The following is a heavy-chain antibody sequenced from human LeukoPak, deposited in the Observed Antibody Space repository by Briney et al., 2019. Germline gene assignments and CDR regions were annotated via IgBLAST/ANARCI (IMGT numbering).Heavy chain of an antibody. J-gene: IGHJ4*02. Sequence: EASVKVSCKASGYTFTSYGISWVRQAPGQGLKWMGWISAYNGNTNYAQKLQGRVTMTTDTSTSTAYMELRSLRSDDTAVYYCARVARYYDSSGYYYNYWGQGTLVTVSS. CDR2: ISAYNGNT. CDR3: ARVARYYDSSGYYYNY. V-gene: IGHV1-18*01. D-gene: IGHD3-22*01. CDR1: GYTFTSYG.